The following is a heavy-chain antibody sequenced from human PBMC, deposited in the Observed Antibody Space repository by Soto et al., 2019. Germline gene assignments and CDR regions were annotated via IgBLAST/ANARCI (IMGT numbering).Heavy chain of an antibody. J-gene: IGHJ3*02. V-gene: IGHV5-51*01. CDR2: IYPGDSDT. Sequence: PGESLKISCKGSGYSFTNYWIGWVRQMPGKGLEWMGIIYPGDSDTRYSPSFQGQVTISADKSIRTAYLQWSSLKASDTAMYFCARRRDDWRGAFDIWGQGTMVTVSS. CDR1: GYSFTNYW. D-gene: IGHD3-9*01. CDR3: ARRRDDWRGAFDI.